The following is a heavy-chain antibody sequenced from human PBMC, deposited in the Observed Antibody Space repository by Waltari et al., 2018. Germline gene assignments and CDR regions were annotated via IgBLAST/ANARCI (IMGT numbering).Heavy chain of an antibody. V-gene: IGHV1-18*01. D-gene: IGHD6-6*01. J-gene: IGHJ6*02. CDR3: ARDYSSSFGNYYGMDV. CDR1: GYTFTSYG. Sequence: QVQLVQSGAEVKKPGASVKVSCKASGYTFTSYGISWVRQAPGQGLEWMGWIIADNGNKNKAQKLQGRVTMATDTSTSTAYMELRSLGSDDTAGYYGARDYSSSFGNYYGMDVWGQGTTGTVSS. CDR2: IIADNGNK.